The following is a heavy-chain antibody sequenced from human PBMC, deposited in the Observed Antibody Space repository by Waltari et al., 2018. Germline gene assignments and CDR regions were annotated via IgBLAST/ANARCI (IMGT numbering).Heavy chain of an antibody. CDR2: ISYRGRT. Sequence: QLQLQESGPGLVKPSETLSLTCTVSGGSISSSSYYWGWIRQPPGKGLEWVGRISYRGRTCCDPSLKSRGTISVDTCKNQFSLKLSSVIAAEAAVFYCARVSKSANWIDPWGQGTLVTVSS. V-gene: IGHV4-39*01. J-gene: IGHJ5*02. CDR1: GGSISSSSYY. CDR3: ARVSKSANWIDP. D-gene: IGHD3-3*02.